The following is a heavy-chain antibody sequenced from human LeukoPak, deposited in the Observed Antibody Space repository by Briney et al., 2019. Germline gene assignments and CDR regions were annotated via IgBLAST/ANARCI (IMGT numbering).Heavy chain of an antibody. CDR2: IYYSGST. J-gene: IGHJ4*02. V-gene: IGHV4-39*01. Sequence: SETLSLTCTVSGGSISSSSYYWGWIRQPPGKGLEWIGSIYYSGSTYYNPSLKSRVTISVDTSKNQFSLKLSSVTAADTAVYYSARHLWFGELFPFDYWGQGTLVTVSS. CDR1: GGSISSSSYY. D-gene: IGHD3-10*01. CDR3: ARHLWFGELFPFDY.